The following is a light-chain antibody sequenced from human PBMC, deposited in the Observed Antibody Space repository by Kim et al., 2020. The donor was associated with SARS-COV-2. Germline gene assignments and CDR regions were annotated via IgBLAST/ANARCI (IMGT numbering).Light chain of an antibody. Sequence: DIQLTQSPSFLSASVGDRVTITCRASQAIGNYLAWYQQDPGKAPKLLIYGASTLQTGVPSRFSGTGSRTEFTLTISSLQPEDFTTYSCQQYNVRPRTFGQGTKVDIK. CDR2: GAS. V-gene: IGKV1-9*01. J-gene: IGKJ1*01. CDR1: QAIGNY. CDR3: QQYNVRPRT.